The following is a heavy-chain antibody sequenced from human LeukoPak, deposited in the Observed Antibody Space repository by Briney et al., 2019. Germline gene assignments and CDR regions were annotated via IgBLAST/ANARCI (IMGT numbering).Heavy chain of an antibody. V-gene: IGHV1-69*04. CDR3: ARVAREEMATRVGAFDI. Sequence: GSSVKVSCKASGGTFSSYAISWVRQAPGQGLEWKGRIIPILGIANYAQKFQGRVTITADKSTSTAYMELSTLRSEDTAVYYCARVAREEMATRVGAFDIWGQGTMVTVSS. J-gene: IGHJ3*02. CDR1: GGTFSSYA. D-gene: IGHD5-24*01. CDR2: IIPILGIA.